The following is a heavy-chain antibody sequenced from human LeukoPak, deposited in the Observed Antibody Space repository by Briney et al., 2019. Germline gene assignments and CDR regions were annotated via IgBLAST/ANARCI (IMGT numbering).Heavy chain of an antibody. CDR1: GYTFTGYY. V-gene: IGHV1-2*02. D-gene: IGHD6-13*01. CDR3: ARGYSSSWYLGHNWFDP. Sequence: ASVTVSCKASGYTFTGYYMHWVRQAPGQGLEWMGWINPNSGGTNYAQKFQGRVTMTRDTSISTAYMELSRLRSDDTAVYYCARGYSSSWYLGHNWFDPWGQGTLVTVSS. J-gene: IGHJ5*02. CDR2: INPNSGGT.